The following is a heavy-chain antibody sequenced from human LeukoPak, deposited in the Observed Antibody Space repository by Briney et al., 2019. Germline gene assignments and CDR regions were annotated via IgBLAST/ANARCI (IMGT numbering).Heavy chain of an antibody. V-gene: IGHV3-74*01. CDR2: IIQDGSVT. CDR1: GITFSNYY. CDR3: ATDDYRGLGY. D-gene: IGHD3-16*01. Sequence: GGSLRLSCVPSGITFSNYYMHWVRQVPGEGLVWVSHIIQDGSVTSYADSVKGRFTISRDNAKNTVYLQLNNLRAEDTAVYYCATDDYRGLGYWGQGTLVTVSS. J-gene: IGHJ4*02.